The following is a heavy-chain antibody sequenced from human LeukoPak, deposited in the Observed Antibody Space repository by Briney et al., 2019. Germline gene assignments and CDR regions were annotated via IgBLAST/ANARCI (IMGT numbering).Heavy chain of an antibody. Sequence: GRSLRLSCAASGVTFSSYGMHWVRQAPGKGLEWVSFISPSGDRTSNADSVEGRFTISRDNPRNTLYLQMNSLRDEDTAVYYCAIMHGYYDGSGYWVQWGQGTLVTVSS. CDR1: GVTFSSYG. V-gene: IGHV3-23*01. CDR3: AIMHGYYDGSGYWVQ. J-gene: IGHJ4*02. D-gene: IGHD3-22*01. CDR2: ISPSGDRT.